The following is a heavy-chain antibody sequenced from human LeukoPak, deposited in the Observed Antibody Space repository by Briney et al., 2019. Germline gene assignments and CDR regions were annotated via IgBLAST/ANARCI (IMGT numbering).Heavy chain of an antibody. CDR1: GFTFSSYW. CDR2: VSGSGGST. CDR3: AKGYFDWLGPDYFDY. V-gene: IGHV3-23*01. J-gene: IGHJ4*02. D-gene: IGHD3-9*01. Sequence: GGSLRLSCAASGFTFSSYWMHWVRQAPGKGLEWVSAVSGSGGSTYYADSVKGRFTISRDNSKNTLYLQMNSLRAEDTAVYYCAKGYFDWLGPDYFDYWGQGTLVTVSS.